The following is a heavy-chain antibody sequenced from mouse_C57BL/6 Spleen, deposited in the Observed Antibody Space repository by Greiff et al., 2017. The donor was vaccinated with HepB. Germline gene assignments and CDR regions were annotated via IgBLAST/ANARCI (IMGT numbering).Heavy chain of an antibody. CDR2: IDPETGGT. CDR1: GYTFTDYE. Sequence: VQLVESGAELVRPGASVTLSCKASGYTFTDYEMHWVKQTPVHGLEWIGAIDPETGGTAYNQKFKGKAILTADKSASTAYMELRSRTSEDSAVYYCTRWGYGSSPAWFAYWGQGTLVTVSA. CDR3: TRWGYGSSPAWFAY. J-gene: IGHJ3*01. D-gene: IGHD1-1*01. V-gene: IGHV1-15*01.